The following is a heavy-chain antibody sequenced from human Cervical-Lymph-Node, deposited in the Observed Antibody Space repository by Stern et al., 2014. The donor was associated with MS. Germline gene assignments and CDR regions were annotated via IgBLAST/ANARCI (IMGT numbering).Heavy chain of an antibody. V-gene: IGHV3-30*03. CDR1: GFAFSSYG. J-gene: IGHJ4*02. D-gene: IGHD1/OR15-1a*01. Sequence: QVQLVQSGGGVVQPGRSRRLSCTASGFAFSSYGIHWVRQAPGKGLEWVAVLSYDGTNKFYADSVKGRFTISRDNSKNTLFLQMSALRGEDPPFYYCVCRPTPPLSGNMTEYWGQGTLVIVSS. CDR2: LSYDGTNK. CDR3: VCRPTPPLSGNMTEY.